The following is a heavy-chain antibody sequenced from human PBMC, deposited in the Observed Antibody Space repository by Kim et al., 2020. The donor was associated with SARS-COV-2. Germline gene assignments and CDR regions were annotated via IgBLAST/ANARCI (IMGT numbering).Heavy chain of an antibody. Sequence: DSVKGRFTISRDNSKNTLYLQMNSLRAEDTAVYYCASWTAMDTAMVRMDVWGQGTTVTVSS. D-gene: IGHD5-18*01. V-gene: IGHV3-53*01. CDR3: ASWTAMDTAMVRMDV. J-gene: IGHJ6*02.